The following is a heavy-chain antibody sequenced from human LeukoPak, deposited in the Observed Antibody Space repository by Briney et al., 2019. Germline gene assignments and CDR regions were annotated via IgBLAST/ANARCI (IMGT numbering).Heavy chain of an antibody. J-gene: IGHJ5*02. Sequence: NPSETLSLTCTVSGGSISSYYWSWIRQPPGKGLEWIGYIYYSGSTNYNLSLKSRVTISVDTSKNQFSLKLSSVTAADTAVYYCARDFWTRFDPWGQGTLVTVSS. D-gene: IGHD3/OR15-3a*01. CDR3: ARDFWTRFDP. V-gene: IGHV4-59*01. CDR2: IYYSGST. CDR1: GGSISSYY.